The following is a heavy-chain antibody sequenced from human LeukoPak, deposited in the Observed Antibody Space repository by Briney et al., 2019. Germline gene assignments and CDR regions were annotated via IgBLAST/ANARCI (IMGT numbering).Heavy chain of an antibody. J-gene: IGHJ5*02. V-gene: IGHV4-4*07. CDR1: GGSISSYY. Sequence: PSETLSLTCTVSGGSISSYYWSWIRQPAGKGLEWIGRLYTSGSTNYNPCLKSRVTMSVNTSNNQFTLELSSVTAANTAVKSCARELSSSSLSWFDPWGQGTLVTVSS. CDR2: LYTSGST. D-gene: IGHD6-6*01. CDR3: ARELSSSSLSWFDP.